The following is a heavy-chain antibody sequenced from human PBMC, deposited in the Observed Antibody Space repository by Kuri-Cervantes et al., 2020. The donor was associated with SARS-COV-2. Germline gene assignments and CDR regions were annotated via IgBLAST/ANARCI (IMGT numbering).Heavy chain of an antibody. V-gene: IGHV4-34*01. J-gene: IGHJ4*02. CDR2: INHSGST. Sequence: SETLSLTCAVYGGSFSGYYWSWIRQPPGKGLEWIGEINHSGSTNYNPSLKSRVTISVDTSKNQFSLKLSSVTAADTALYYCARLRGLGEVSPYFDSWGRGTLVTVSS. CDR1: GGSFSGYY. D-gene: IGHD3-16*01. CDR3: ARLRGLGEVSPYFDS.